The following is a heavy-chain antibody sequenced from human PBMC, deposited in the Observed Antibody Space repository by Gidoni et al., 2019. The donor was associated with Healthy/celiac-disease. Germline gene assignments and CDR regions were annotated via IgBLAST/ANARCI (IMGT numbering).Heavy chain of an antibody. CDR1: GGSISSYY. CDR2: IYYSGST. D-gene: IGHD5-12*01. CDR3: ARETPLGGYATRGYFDY. V-gene: IGHV4-59*01. J-gene: IGHJ4*02. Sequence: QVPLQESGPGLVTPSETLSLTCTVAGGSISSYYWSWTRQPPGKGLEWIGYIYYSGSTNYNPSLKSRVTISVDTSKNQFSLKLSSVTAADTAVYYCARETPLGGYATRGYFDYWGQGTLVTVSS.